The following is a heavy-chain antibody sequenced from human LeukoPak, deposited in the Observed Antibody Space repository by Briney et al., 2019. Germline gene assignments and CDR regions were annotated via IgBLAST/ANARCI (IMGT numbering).Heavy chain of an antibody. CDR3: ARDVDQLLLFDS. Sequence: ASVKVSCKASGYTFTSYYMHWVRQAPGQGLEWMGIINPSGGSTSYAQKFQGRVTMTRDTSTGTVYMELSSLRFEDTAMYYCARDVDQLLLFDSWGQGTLVTVSS. CDR1: GYTFTSYY. D-gene: IGHD2-2*01. V-gene: IGHV1-46*01. J-gene: IGHJ4*02. CDR2: INPSGGST.